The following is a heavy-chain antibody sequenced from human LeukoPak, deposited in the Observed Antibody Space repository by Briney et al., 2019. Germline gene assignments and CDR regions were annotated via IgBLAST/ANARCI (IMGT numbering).Heavy chain of an antibody. V-gene: IGHV4-61*02. CDR1: GGSISSGSYY. D-gene: IGHD5-12*01. CDR2: IYTSGST. CDR3: ARWEYSGYDLSLSWFDP. Sequence: SETLSLTCTVSGGSISSGSYYWSWIRQPAGKGLEWIGRIYTSGSTNYNPSLKSRVTISVDTSKNQFSLKLSSVTAADTAVYYCARWEYSGYDLSLSWFDPWGQGTLVTVSS. J-gene: IGHJ5*02.